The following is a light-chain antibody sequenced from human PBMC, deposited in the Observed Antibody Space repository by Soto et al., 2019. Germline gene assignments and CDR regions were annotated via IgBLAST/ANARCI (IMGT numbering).Light chain of an antibody. J-gene: IGLJ2*01. CDR2: LNNDGSH. CDR3: QTWGTGIVV. V-gene: IGLV4-69*01. Sequence: QLVLTQSPSASASLGASVKLTCTLSSGHSNYAIAWHQQQPEKGPRYLMRLNNDGSHTKGDGIPDRFSGSSSGAERFLTISSLQSEDEADYYCQTWGTGIVVFGGGTKLTFL. CDR1: SGHSNYA.